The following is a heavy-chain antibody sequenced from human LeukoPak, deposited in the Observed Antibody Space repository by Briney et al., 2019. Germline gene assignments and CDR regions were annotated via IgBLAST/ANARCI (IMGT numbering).Heavy chain of an antibody. J-gene: IGHJ3*01. V-gene: IGHV4-59*01. CDR2: IYHSGST. CDR1: GGSISTYY. CDR3: ARISSSNWYNERGAFDV. Sequence: SETLSLTCTVSGGSISTYYWSWIRQPPGKGLEWIGYIYHSGSTKYNPSLKSRVTISVDTSQNQFSLKLSSVTAADTAVYYCARISSSNWYNERGAFDVWGQGTMVTVSS. D-gene: IGHD6-13*01.